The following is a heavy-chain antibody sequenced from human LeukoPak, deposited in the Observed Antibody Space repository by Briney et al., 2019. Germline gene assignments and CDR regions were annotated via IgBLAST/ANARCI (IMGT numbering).Heavy chain of an antibody. V-gene: IGHV3-21*01. CDR2: ISSSSNYI. CDR3: ARERARWLHIDY. J-gene: IGHJ4*02. CDR1: GFPYSTYS. Sequence: PGGSTRLYCPHSGFPYSTYSMHWAPQSPPTPLERVSSISSSSNYISYADSVKGRFTISRDNAKNSLYLQMNSLRAEDTAVYYCARERARWLHIDYWGQGTLVTVSS. D-gene: IGHD5-24*01.